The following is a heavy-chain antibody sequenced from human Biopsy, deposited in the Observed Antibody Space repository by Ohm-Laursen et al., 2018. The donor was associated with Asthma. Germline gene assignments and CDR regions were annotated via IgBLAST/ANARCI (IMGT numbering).Heavy chain of an antibody. D-gene: IGHD6-25*01. CDR3: ARVFESSEWGPFYHFGLDV. V-gene: IGHV3-11*01. Sequence: SLRLSCAASGFSFSDYYMTWMRQAPGKGLEWVSSISSSGSTTYPAESVKGRFTISRDTAQKSLFLQMGSLRPEDTAIYYCARVFESSEWGPFYHFGLDVWGQGTTVAVSS. CDR2: ISSSGSTT. J-gene: IGHJ6*02. CDR1: GFSFSDYY.